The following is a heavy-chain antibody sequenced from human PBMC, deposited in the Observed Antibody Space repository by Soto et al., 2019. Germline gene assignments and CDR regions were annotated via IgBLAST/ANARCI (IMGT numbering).Heavy chain of an antibody. D-gene: IGHD5-12*01. CDR3: ARDLRRGGYGGRAFDI. CDR1: GASISSSGYY. V-gene: IGHV4-31*03. Sequence: QVQLQESGPGLVKPSQTLSLTCTVSGASISSSGYYWSWIRQHPGKGLEWIGYIYYSGSTYYNPSLKSGVTISSDTSKNQFSLKLSSVTAADTAVYYCARDLRRGGYGGRAFDIWGQGTLVTVSS. J-gene: IGHJ3*02. CDR2: IYYSGST.